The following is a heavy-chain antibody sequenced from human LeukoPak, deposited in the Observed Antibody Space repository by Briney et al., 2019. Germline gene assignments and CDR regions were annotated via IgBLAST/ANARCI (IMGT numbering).Heavy chain of an antibody. CDR2: IYTSGST. V-gene: IGHV4-4*07. CDR3: ARDPQAVPERRSYYYYYMDV. CDR1: GGSMSSYY. D-gene: IGHD6-19*01. Sequence: PSETLSLTRTISGGSMSSYYWSWIRQPAGKGLEWIGRIYTSGSTNYNPSLKSRVTMSVDTSKNQFSLKLSSVTAADTAVYYCARDPQAVPERRSYYYYYMDVWGKGTTVTVSS. J-gene: IGHJ6*03.